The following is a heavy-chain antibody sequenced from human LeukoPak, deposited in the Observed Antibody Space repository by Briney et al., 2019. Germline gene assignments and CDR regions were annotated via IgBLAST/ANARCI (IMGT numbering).Heavy chain of an antibody. D-gene: IGHD1-14*01. Sequence: ASVKVSCKASGYTFTGYYMHWVRQAPGQGLEWMGWINPNSGGTNYAQKFQGRVTMTRDTSISTAYMELSRLRSDDTAVYYCARALSELTTAFGWFDPLGQGTLVTVSS. CDR3: ARALSELTTAFGWFDP. CDR1: GYTFTGYY. CDR2: INPNSGGT. J-gene: IGHJ5*02. V-gene: IGHV1-2*02.